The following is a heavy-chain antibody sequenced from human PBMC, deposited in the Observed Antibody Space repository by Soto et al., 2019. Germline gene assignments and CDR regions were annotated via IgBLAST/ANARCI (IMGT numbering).Heavy chain of an antibody. CDR1: GASIITDGYY. J-gene: IGHJ5*02. Sequence: SETLSLTCTVSGASIITDGYYWTWIRQHPGKGLEWLGYIHYSGGATYSPSYNPSLQSRIAISVDISKSLFSLKLTSVTAADTAVYYCARVQMYYQYSIGYQTLDPWGQGTLVTVYS. D-gene: IGHD3-10*01. CDR3: ARVQMYYQYSIGYQTLDP. V-gene: IGHV4-31*03. CDR2: IHYSGGATYSP.